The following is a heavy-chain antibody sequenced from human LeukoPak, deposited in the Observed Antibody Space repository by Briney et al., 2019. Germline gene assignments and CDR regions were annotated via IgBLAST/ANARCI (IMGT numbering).Heavy chain of an antibody. D-gene: IGHD3-22*01. V-gene: IGHV1-46*01. Sequence: GASVKVSCKASGYTFTSYYMHWVRQAPGQGLEWMGIINPSGGSTSYAQKFQGRVTKTRDMSTSTVYMELSSLRSEDTAVYYCARDRGVFNYDSSGYYDYWGQGTLVTVSS. CDR2: INPSGGST. CDR3: ARDRGVFNYDSSGYYDY. CDR1: GYTFTSYY. J-gene: IGHJ4*02.